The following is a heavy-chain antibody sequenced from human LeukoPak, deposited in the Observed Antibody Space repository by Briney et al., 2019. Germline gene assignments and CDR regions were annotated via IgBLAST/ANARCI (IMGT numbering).Heavy chain of an antibody. V-gene: IGHV1-69*06. Sequence: SVKVSCKASGGTFSNYAIGWVRQAPGQGLEWMGGIIPIFDTPNYAQKFQGRVTITADKSTSTAYMELRSLRSEDTAVYYCARDTTGSSDYYYMDVWGKGTTVTVSS. CDR3: ARDTTGSSDYYYMDV. CDR1: GGTFSNYA. D-gene: IGHD1-1*01. CDR2: IIPIFDTP. J-gene: IGHJ6*03.